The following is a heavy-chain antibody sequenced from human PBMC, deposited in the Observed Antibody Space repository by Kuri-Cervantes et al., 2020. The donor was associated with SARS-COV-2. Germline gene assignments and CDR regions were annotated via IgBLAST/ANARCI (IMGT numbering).Heavy chain of an antibody. CDR2: INPNSGGT. J-gene: IGHJ4*02. Sequence: ASVKVSCKASGYTFTGYYMHWVRQAPGQGLEWMGWINPNSGGTNYAQKFQGRVTMTRDTSISTAYMELSGLRSDDTAVYYCARGSITIFGVVTSFDYWGQGTLVTVSS. V-gene: IGHV1-2*02. D-gene: IGHD3-3*01. CDR3: ARGSITIFGVVTSFDY. CDR1: GYTFTGYY.